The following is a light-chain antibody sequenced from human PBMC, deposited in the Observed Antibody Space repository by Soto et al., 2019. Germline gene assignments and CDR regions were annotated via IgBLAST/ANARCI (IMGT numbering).Light chain of an antibody. V-gene: IGLV7-46*01. J-gene: IGLJ2*01. CDR2: DTS. CDR1: TGAVTSGHY. CDR3: LLSYSGARGV. Sequence: QSVVTQEPSLTVSPGGTVTLTRGSSTGAVTSGHYPYWFKQKPGQAPRTLIYDTSNKHSWTPARFSGSLLGGKAALTLSGAQPEDEAEYYCLLSYSGARGVFGGGTKLTVL.